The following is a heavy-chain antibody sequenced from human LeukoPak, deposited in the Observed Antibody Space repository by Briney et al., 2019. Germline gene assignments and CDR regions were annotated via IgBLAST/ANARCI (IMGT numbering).Heavy chain of an antibody. D-gene: IGHD3-16*01. CDR1: GFTFDDYA. V-gene: IGHV3-43*02. CDR2: ISGSGGVK. Sequence: GGSLRLSCAASGFTFDDYAMHWVRQVPGKGLEWVSLISGSGGVKYYADSVKGRFTISRDNSENSLYLQMSTLRAEDTAVYYCARGESGIGAAFDIWGRGTMVTVSS. CDR3: ARGESGIGAAFDI. J-gene: IGHJ3*02.